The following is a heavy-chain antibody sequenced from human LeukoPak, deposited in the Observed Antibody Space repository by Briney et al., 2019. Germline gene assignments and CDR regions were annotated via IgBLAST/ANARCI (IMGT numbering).Heavy chain of an antibody. D-gene: IGHD2-15*01. CDR3: AKAPRIYYYYYGMDV. Sequence: GRSLRLSCAASGFTFYDYAMHCVRQAPGKGLEWVSGISWNSGSIGYADSVKGRFTISRDNAKNSLYLQMNSLRAEDTALYYCAKAPRIYYYYYGMDVWGQGTTVTVSS. CDR2: ISWNSGSI. V-gene: IGHV3-9*01. J-gene: IGHJ6*02. CDR1: GFTFYDYA.